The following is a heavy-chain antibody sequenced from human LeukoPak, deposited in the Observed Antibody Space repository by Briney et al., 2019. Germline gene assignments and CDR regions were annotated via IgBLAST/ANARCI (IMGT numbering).Heavy chain of an antibody. Sequence: GGSLRLSCTASGFTFGDYAMSWVRQAPGKGLEWVGFIRSKAYGGTTEYAASVKGRFTISRDDSKSIAYLQMNSLKTEDTAVYYCTRDSGDSRFWSGYYNYYYMDVWGKGTTVTVSS. D-gene: IGHD3-3*01. CDR3: TRDSGDSRFWSGYYNYYYMDV. CDR2: IRSKAYGGTT. V-gene: IGHV3-49*04. J-gene: IGHJ6*03. CDR1: GFTFGDYA.